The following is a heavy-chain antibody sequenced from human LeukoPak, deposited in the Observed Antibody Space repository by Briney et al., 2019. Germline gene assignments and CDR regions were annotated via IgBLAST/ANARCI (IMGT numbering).Heavy chain of an antibody. CDR2: TSRSSNYI. J-gene: IGHJ3*02. D-gene: IGHD3-16*01. CDR3: PSGASHDFDN. CDR1: EFTFATYT. V-gene: IGHV3-21*01. Sequence: VGSLRLSCAASEFTFATYTMNWFRRALGKGLEWCSSTSRSSNYIYYADSVKGRFTITRDNAKKALYLQMNSLRAEYTAVYYCPSGASHDFDNWGQGTMVTVSS.